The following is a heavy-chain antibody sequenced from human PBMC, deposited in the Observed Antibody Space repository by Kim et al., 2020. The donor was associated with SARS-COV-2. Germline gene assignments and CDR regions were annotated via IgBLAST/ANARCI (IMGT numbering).Heavy chain of an antibody. CDR2: IKQDGSEK. Sequence: GGXLRLSCAXSGFXXSSYWMSWXRQAPGKGLEWVANIKQDGSEKYYVDSVKGRFTISRDNAKNSLYLQMNSLRAEDTAVYYCARERGITMASWFDPWGQGTLVTVSS. CDR3: ARERGITMASWFDP. V-gene: IGHV3-7*01. CDR1: GFXXSSYW. J-gene: IGHJ5*02. D-gene: IGHD3-10*01.